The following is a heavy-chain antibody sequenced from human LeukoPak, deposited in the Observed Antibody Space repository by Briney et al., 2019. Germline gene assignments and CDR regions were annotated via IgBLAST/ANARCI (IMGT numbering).Heavy chain of an antibody. CDR1: GYTFTSYG. V-gene: IGHV1-18*01. J-gene: IGHJ5*02. Sequence: AASVKVSCKASGYTFTSYGISWVRQAPGQGLEWMGWISAYNGNTNYAQKLQGRVTMTTDTSTSTAYMELRSLRSDDTAVYYCASASGSYRNNWFDPWGQGTLVTVSS. CDR3: ASASGSYRNNWFDP. D-gene: IGHD1-26*01. CDR2: ISAYNGNT.